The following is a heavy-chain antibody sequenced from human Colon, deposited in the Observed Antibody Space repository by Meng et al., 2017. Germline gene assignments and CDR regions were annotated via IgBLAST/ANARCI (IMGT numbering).Heavy chain of an antibody. CDR2: IYHSGRT. V-gene: IGHV4-4*02. CDR3: ARSPYSGSALPFFDY. Sequence: ESGSVWVTPSWTLSRPCDVSGGSIRNVQWWSWVRQAPGKGLEWIGEIYHSGRTNYNPSVKSRVSMSVDKSQNHFSLRLSSVTAADTAVYYCARSPYSGSALPFFDYWGQGSLVTVSS. D-gene: IGHD1-26*01. J-gene: IGHJ4*02. CDR1: GGSIRNVQW.